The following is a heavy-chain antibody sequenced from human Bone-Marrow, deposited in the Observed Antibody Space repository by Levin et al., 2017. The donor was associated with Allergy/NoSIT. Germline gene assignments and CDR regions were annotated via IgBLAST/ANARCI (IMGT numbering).Heavy chain of an antibody. Sequence: PGGSLRLSCAASGIPFRNFWMHWVRQAPGKGLVWVSLIKTDGRTTTYADSVRGRFTISRDNAKNTLYLQMNSLRAEDTAVYYCATGLRSADEYWGQGTLVSVSS. CDR1: GIPFRNFW. CDR2: IKTDGRTT. CDR3: ATGLRSADEY. D-gene: IGHD1-14*01. J-gene: IGHJ4*02. V-gene: IGHV3-74*01.